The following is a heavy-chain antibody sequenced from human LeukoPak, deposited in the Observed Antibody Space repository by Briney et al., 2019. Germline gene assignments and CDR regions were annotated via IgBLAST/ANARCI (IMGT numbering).Heavy chain of an antibody. CDR3: ARRDIVGATRGAFDI. V-gene: IGHV4-30-2*01. D-gene: IGHD1-26*01. CDR1: GGSISSGGYY. J-gene: IGHJ3*02. Sequence: SQTLSLTCTVSGGSISSGGYYWSWIRQPPGKGLEWIGYIYHSGSTYYNPSLKSRVTISVDRSKNQFSLKLSSVTAADTAVYYCARRDIVGATRGAFDIWGQGTMVTVSS. CDR2: IYHSGST.